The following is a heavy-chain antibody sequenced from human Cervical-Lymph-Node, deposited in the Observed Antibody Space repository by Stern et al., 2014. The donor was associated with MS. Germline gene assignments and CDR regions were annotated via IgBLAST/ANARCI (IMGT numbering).Heavy chain of an antibody. D-gene: IGHD4-11*01. CDR2: INPGSGTT. V-gene: IGHV1-46*01. J-gene: IGHJ4*02. CDR3: AISNSDDY. CDR1: GYIYTSYN. Sequence: QMQLVQSGAEVKKPGASVKVSCKAFGYIYTSYNIHWVRQAPGQGLEWMGIINPGSGTTNYTHKFQGRITMTRDTSTGTVYMDLRSLRSTDTAVYYCAISNSDDYWGQGTLVTVSS.